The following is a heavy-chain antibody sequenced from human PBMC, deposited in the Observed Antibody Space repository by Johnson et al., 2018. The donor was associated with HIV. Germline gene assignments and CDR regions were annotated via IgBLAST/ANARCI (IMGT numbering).Heavy chain of an antibody. CDR3: ARSRPYEGVPAATGAFDI. CDR1: GFTVSSNH. D-gene: IGHD2-2*01. CDR2: IYSGGST. V-gene: IGHV3-66*03. J-gene: IGHJ3*02. Sequence: VQLVESGGGLIQPGGSLRLSCAASGFTVSSNHMRWVRQAPGKGLEWVSVIYSGGSTYYADSVKGRFTISRDNSKNTLYLQMNSLRAEDTAVYYCARSRPYEGVPAATGAFDIWGQGTMVTVSS.